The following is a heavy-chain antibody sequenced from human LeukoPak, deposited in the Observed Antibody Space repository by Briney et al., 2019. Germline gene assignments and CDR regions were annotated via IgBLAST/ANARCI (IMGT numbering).Heavy chain of an antibody. V-gene: IGHV3-30-3*01. CDR3: SKGQWLVEQTFDY. CDR2: ISSDGSNK. J-gene: IGHJ4*02. Sequence: GGSLRLSCAASGFSISTFAVHWARQAPGKGLEWVAVISSDGSNKYTADSVKGRFTISRDNSKNTLYLQMNSLRAEDTAVYYCSKGQWLVEQTFDYWGQGTLVTVSS. D-gene: IGHD6-19*01. CDR1: GFSISTFA.